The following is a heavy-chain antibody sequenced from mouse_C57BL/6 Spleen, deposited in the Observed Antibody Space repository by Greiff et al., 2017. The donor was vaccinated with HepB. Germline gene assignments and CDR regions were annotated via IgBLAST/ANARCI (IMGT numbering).Heavy chain of an antibody. J-gene: IGHJ4*01. CDR3: ARRAFGRGTYYAMDY. V-gene: IGHV5-17*01. Sequence: DVMLVESGGGLVKPGGSLKLSCAASGFTFSDYGMHWVRQAPEKGLEWVAYISSGSSTIYYADTVKGRFTISRDNAKNTLFLQMTSLRSEDTAMYYCARRAFGRGTYYAMDYWGQGTSVTVSS. CDR2: ISSGSSTI. D-gene: IGHD3-3*01. CDR1: GFTFSDYG.